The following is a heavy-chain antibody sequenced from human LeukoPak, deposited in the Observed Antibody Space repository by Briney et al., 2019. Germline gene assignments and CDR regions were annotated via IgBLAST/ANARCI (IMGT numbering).Heavy chain of an antibody. CDR2: ITPNADRT. D-gene: IGHD3-22*01. CDR3: AIMHGYYDGSGYWVQ. CDR1: GFTFGSYG. Sequence: GGSLRLSCAASGFTFGSYGMSWVRQAPGKGLEWVSFITPNADRTSYADSVEGRFTISRDNPGNTLYMQMNSLREEDTALYFCAIMHGYYDGSGYWVQWGQGTLVTVSS. V-gene: IGHV3-23*01. J-gene: IGHJ1*01.